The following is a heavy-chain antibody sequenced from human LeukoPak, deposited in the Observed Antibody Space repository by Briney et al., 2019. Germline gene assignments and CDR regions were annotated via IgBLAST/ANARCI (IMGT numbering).Heavy chain of an antibody. CDR1: GGSFSGYY. Sequence: SETLSLTCAVYGGSFSGYYWSWIRQPPGKGLEWIGEINHSGSTNYNPSLKSRVTISVDTSKNQFSLKLSSVTAADTAVYYCALTYYDFWSGYYPAYFNYWGQGTLATVSS. CDR3: ALTYYDFWSGYYPAYFNY. J-gene: IGHJ4*02. CDR2: INHSGST. D-gene: IGHD3-3*01. V-gene: IGHV4-34*01.